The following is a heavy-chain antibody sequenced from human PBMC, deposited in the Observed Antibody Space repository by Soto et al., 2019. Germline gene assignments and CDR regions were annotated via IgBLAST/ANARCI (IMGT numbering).Heavy chain of an antibody. Sequence: EVQLLESGGGLVQPGGSLRLSCAASGFTFSNYGMNCVRQAPVTGLEWVSAISDSGGSTYYADSVKGRFTISRDNSKNTLSLQMNRLRAEDTAVYYCTKRHRHGSVSADYWGQVTLVTDSS. V-gene: IGHV3-23*01. CDR1: GFTFSNYG. CDR2: ISDSGGST. D-gene: IGHD3-10*01. CDR3: TKRHRHGSVSADY. J-gene: IGHJ4*02.